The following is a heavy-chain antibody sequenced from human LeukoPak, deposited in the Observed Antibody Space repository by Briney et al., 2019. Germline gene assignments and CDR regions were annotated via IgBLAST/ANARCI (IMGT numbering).Heavy chain of an antibody. Sequence: GASVKVSCKASGYTFTGYYIHWVRQAPGQGLEWMGWINPNSGGTNSAQKFQGRVTMTRDTSISTAYMELSRLQSDDTAVYYCGWSPNTFYLDYWGQGTLVTVPS. J-gene: IGHJ4*02. CDR3: GWSPNTFYLDY. CDR2: INPNSGGT. D-gene: IGHD2-15*01. V-gene: IGHV1-2*02. CDR1: GYTFTGYY.